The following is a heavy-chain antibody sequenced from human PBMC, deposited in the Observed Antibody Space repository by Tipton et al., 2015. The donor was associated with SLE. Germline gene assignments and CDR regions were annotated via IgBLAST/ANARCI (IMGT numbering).Heavy chain of an antibody. Sequence: TLSLTCTVSGYSISSGYYWGWIRQPPGKGLEWIGSIYHSGSTYYNPSLKSRVTISVDTSKNQFSLKLSSVTAADTAVYYCARDSNGDYVEAFDIWGQGTMVTVSS. CDR2: IYHSGST. D-gene: IGHD4-17*01. CDR3: ARDSNGDYVEAFDI. J-gene: IGHJ3*02. CDR1: GYSISSGYY. V-gene: IGHV4-38-2*02.